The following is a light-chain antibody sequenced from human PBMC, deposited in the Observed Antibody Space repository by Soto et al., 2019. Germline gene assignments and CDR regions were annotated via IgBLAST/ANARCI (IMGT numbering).Light chain of an antibody. CDR1: QTISTY. Sequence: DIQMTQSPSSLSASVGDRVTITCRASQTISTYLNWYQQKPGKAPKVLIYAASNLQSGVPSRFSGSGSGTDFTLTISSLQPEDFATYYCQQLNSYPFFGGGTKVDI. J-gene: IGKJ4*01. CDR2: AAS. V-gene: IGKV1-39*01. CDR3: QQLNSYPF.